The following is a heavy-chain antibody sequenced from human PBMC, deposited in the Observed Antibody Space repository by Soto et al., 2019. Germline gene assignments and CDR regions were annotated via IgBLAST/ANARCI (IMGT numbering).Heavy chain of an antibody. CDR2: IIPIFGTA. Sequence: GSSVKVSCKASGGTFSSYAISWVRQAPGQGLEWMGGIIPIFGTANYAQKVQGRVTSTADESTSTAYMELSSMRSEETAVYYCAKTDHCTNGVCYWGSFDYWGQGTLVTVSS. CDR1: GGTFSSYA. CDR3: AKTDHCTNGVCYWGSFDY. D-gene: IGHD2-8*01. V-gene: IGHV1-69*13. J-gene: IGHJ4*02.